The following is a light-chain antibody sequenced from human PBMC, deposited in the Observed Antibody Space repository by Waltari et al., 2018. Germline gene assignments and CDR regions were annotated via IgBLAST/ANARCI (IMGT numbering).Light chain of an antibody. CDR1: QSISSW. J-gene: IGKJ2*01. CDR2: KAS. V-gene: IGKV1-5*03. Sequence: DIQMTQSPSTLSASVGDRGTIPCRASQSISSWLAWYQQKPGKAPKLLIYKASSLESGVPSRFSGSGSGKEFTLTISSLQPDDFATYYCKQYNSYSYTFGQGTKLEIK. CDR3: KQYNSYSYT.